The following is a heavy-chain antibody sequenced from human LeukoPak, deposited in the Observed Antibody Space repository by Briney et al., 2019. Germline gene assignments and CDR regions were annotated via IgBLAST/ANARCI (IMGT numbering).Heavy chain of an antibody. CDR2: IYPGDSDI. Sequence: GESLKISCQGSGYTFGNSYIAWVRQMPGKGLDWMGIIYPGDSDITYNEAFQGQVTISADKSINTAYLQWTSLKAPDRAMYYCARSFLGGDGRNYETFDVWGQGTMVIVSS. CDR3: ARSFLGGDGRNYETFDV. D-gene: IGHD5-24*01. CDR1: GYTFGNSY. V-gene: IGHV5-51*01. J-gene: IGHJ3*01.